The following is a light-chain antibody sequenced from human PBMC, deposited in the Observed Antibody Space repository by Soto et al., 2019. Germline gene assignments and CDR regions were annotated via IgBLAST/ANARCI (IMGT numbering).Light chain of an antibody. CDR1: QSVSSN. V-gene: IGKV3-15*01. CDR2: GAS. CDR3: QQYDDWHPWT. Sequence: ILITQSPATLSVSPGEGAALSCRASQSVSSNLAWYQQKPGQSTRLLMYGASTRANGIPARFSGSGSGAEFTLTISSLQSEDFAVYYCQQYDDWHPWTFGQGTKVDIK. J-gene: IGKJ1*01.